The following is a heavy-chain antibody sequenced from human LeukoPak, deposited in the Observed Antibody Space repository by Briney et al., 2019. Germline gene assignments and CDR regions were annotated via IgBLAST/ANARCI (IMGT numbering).Heavy chain of an antibody. Sequence: PGGSLRLSCAASGFTFSTYAMSWVRQAPGKGLEWVSAISVSGDKTYYAGSVKGRYTISRDNSKNPLFLQMNSLRAEDTAVYYCAKLAAASEYSFTDVWGQGTTVTVSS. CDR2: ISVSGDKT. CDR3: AKLAAASEYSFTDV. V-gene: IGHV3-23*01. J-gene: IGHJ6*02. D-gene: IGHD2-15*01. CDR1: GFTFSTYA.